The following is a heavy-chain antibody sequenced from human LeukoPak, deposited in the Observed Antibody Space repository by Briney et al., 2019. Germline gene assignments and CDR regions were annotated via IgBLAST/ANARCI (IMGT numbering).Heavy chain of an antibody. Sequence: SETLSLTCTVSGGSISSSSYYWGWIRQPPAKGLEWIGSIYYSGSTYYNPSLKSRVTISVDTSKNQFSLKLSSVTAADTAVYYCASKLTAVAGYFDCWGQGTLVTVSS. CDR3: ASKLTAVAGYFDC. CDR2: IYYSGST. V-gene: IGHV4-39*07. J-gene: IGHJ4*02. CDR1: GGSISSSSYY. D-gene: IGHD6-19*01.